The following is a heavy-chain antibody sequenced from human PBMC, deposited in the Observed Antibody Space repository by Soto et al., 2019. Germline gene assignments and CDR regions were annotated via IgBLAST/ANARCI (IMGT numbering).Heavy chain of an antibody. V-gene: IGHV1-69*13. D-gene: IGHD2-15*01. CDR3: ARDRTPLSPGNSDY. J-gene: IGHJ4*02. Sequence: RASVKVSCKASGGTFSSYAISWVRQAPGQGLEWMGGIIPIFGTANYAQKFQGRVTITADESTSTAYMELSSLRSEDTAVYYCARDRTPLSPGNSDYWGQGTLVTVSS. CDR1: GGTFSSYA. CDR2: IIPIFGTA.